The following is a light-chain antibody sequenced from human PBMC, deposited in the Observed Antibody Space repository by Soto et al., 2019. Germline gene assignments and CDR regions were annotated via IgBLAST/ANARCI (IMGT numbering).Light chain of an antibody. J-gene: IGKJ1*01. CDR3: QQYDYLWT. V-gene: IGKV3-15*01. Sequence: EMVMTQSPATLSVSPGAGATLSCRASQIVRTGLAWYQQKPGQSPRLLIYGASIRATGIPARFSGSGSGTEFTLTITSLQSEDFAVYYCQQYDYLWTFGQGTKVEIK. CDR2: GAS. CDR1: QIVRTG.